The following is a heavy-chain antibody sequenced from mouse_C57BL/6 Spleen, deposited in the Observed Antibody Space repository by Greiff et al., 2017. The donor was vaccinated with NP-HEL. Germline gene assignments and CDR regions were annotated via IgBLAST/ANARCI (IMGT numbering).Heavy chain of an antibody. J-gene: IGHJ1*03. Sequence: EVKLMESGGGLVKPGGSLKLSCAASGFTFSDYGMHWVRQAPEKGLEWVAYISSGSSTIYYADAVKGRFTISRDNAKNTLFLQMTSLRSEDTAMYYCARQGPGGYFDVWGTGTTVTVSS. CDR3: ARQGPGGYFDV. CDR1: GFTFSDYG. CDR2: ISSGSSTI. D-gene: IGHD3-3*01. V-gene: IGHV5-17*01.